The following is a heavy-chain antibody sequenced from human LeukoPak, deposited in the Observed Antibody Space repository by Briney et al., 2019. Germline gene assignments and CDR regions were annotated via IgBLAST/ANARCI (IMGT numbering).Heavy chain of an antibody. CDR2: IHNSETT. D-gene: IGHD3-10*01. CDR1: GGPFSGYF. J-gene: IGHJ4*02. CDR3: ARRYYYNLGSFPFDF. Sequence: SETLSLTCAVSGGPFSGYFGSGIRQSSGKGRKWLGEIHNSETTNSNPSLNRRVTTSEDTSKNQFYLNLSSVTAADTAVYYCARRYYYNLGSFPFDFWGQGTLVTVSS. V-gene: IGHV4-34*01.